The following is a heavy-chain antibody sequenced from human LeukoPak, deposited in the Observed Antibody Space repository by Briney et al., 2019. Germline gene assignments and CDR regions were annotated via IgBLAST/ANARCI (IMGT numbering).Heavy chain of an antibody. CDR1: GGSISSSSYY. CDR2: ILSSGST. CDR3: ARAGPRRDGYNADY. J-gene: IGHJ4*02. Sequence: SETLSLTCTVSGGSISSSSYYWGWIRQTPGKGLEWIGFILSSGSTYYNPSLKSRVTISADTSNNQFSLKLNSVTAADTAVYYCARAGPRRDGYNADYWGQGTLVTVSS. V-gene: IGHV4-61*05. D-gene: IGHD5-24*01.